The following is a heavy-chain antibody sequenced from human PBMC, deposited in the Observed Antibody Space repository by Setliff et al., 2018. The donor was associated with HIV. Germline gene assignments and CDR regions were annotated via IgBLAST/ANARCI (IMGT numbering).Heavy chain of an antibody. Sequence: KPSETLSLTCAVYGGFFSGYYWGWIRQPPGEGLEWIGEVNYSGNTNYNPSLKTRVNISVDTSKNQFSLNLRSVSAADTAVYYCARGPWGYNGSYAGLPFDNWGQGKLVTVSS. CDR2: VNYSGNT. CDR3: ARGPWGYNGSYAGLPFDN. V-gene: IGHV4-34*01. CDR1: GGFFSGYY. J-gene: IGHJ4*02. D-gene: IGHD1-26*01.